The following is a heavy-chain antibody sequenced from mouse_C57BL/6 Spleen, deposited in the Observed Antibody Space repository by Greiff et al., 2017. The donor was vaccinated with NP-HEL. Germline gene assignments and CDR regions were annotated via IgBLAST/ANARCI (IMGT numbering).Heavy chain of an antibody. CDR2: ISSGSSTI. D-gene: IGHD1-1*01. CDR1: GFTFSDYG. V-gene: IGHV5-17*01. J-gene: IGHJ2*01. CDR3: ARGVYYGSSYYFDY. Sequence: DVHLVESGGGLVKPGGSLKLSCAASGFTFSDYGMHWVRQAPEKGLEWVAYISSGSSTIYYADTVKGRFTISRDNAKNTLFLQMTSLRSEDTAMYYCARGVYYGSSYYFDYWGQGTTLTVSS.